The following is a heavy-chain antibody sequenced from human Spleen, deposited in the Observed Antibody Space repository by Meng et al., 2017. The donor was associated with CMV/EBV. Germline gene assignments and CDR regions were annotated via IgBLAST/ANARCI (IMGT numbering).Heavy chain of an antibody. Sequence: QVQLVQSGAEVKKPGGSVQVSCKASGYTFTSYGISWVRQAPGQGLEWMGWISAYNGNTNYAQKLQGRVTMTTDTSTSTAYMELRSLRSDDTAVYYCARDSLRTIFPPRGPWGQGTLVTVSS. CDR3: ARDSLRTIFPPRGP. D-gene: IGHD3-3*01. J-gene: IGHJ5*02. CDR2: ISAYNGNT. CDR1: GYTFTSYG. V-gene: IGHV1-18*01.